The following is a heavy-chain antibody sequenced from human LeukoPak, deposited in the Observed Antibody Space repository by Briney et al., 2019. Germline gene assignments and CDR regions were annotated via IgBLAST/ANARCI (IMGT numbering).Heavy chain of an antibody. D-gene: IGHD3-22*01. Sequence: ASVNVSCKVSGYTLTELSMHWVRQAPGKGLEWMGGFDPEDGETIYAQKFQGRVTMTEDTSTDTAYMELSSLRSEDTAVYYCATDYYDSSGYCDYWGQGTLVTVSS. CDR3: ATDYYDSSGYCDY. CDR2: FDPEDGET. CDR1: GYTLTELS. V-gene: IGHV1-24*01. J-gene: IGHJ4*02.